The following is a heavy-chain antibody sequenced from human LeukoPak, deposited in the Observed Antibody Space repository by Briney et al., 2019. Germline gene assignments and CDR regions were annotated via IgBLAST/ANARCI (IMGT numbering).Heavy chain of an antibody. V-gene: IGHV3-21*01. CDR3: ANHLACGSTSCPPFDY. D-gene: IGHD2-2*01. CDR1: GGSISSYY. J-gene: IGHJ4*02. CDR2: ISGDSNYI. Sequence: ETLSLTCTVSGGSISSYYWGWIRQPPGKGLEWVSSISGDSNYIYYADSVEGRFTISRDNAKNSLYLQMNSLRAEDTAVYYCANHLACGSTSCPPFDYWGQGTLVTVSS.